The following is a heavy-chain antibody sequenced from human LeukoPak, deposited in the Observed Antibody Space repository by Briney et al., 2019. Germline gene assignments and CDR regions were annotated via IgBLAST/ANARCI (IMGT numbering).Heavy chain of an antibody. Sequence: PGRSLRLSCAASGFTLDDYAVHWVRQAPGKGLEWVANMRQDGSQKYYVDSVKGRFTISRDNAKKSLYLQMNSLRAEDTAVYYCARDIARGFDSWGQGTLVTVSS. CDR3: ARDIARGFDS. J-gene: IGHJ4*02. CDR1: GFTLDDYA. D-gene: IGHD3-10*01. V-gene: IGHV3-7*01. CDR2: MRQDGSQK.